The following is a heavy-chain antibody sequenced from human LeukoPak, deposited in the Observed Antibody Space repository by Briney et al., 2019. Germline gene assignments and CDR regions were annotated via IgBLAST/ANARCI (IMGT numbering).Heavy chain of an antibody. CDR3: TRLPGLYDSSGYSVDY. J-gene: IGHJ4*02. V-gene: IGHV3-73*01. Sequence: HPGGSLRLSCAASGFTFSGSAMHWVRQASGKGLEWVGRIRSKANSYATAYAASVKGRFTISRDDSKNTAYLQMNSLKTEDTAVYYCTRLPGLYDSSGYSVDYWGQGTLVTVSS. D-gene: IGHD3-22*01. CDR2: IRSKANSYAT. CDR1: GFTFSGSA.